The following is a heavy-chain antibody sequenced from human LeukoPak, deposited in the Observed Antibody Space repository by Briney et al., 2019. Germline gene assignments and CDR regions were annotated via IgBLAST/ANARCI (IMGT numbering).Heavy chain of an antibody. D-gene: IGHD3-10*01. CDR1: GGSINSYY. CDR2: IYYIGST. V-gene: IGHV4-59*08. J-gene: IGHJ5*02. CDR3: ARSEGSGSYFTWFDP. Sequence: PSETLSLTCTVSGGSINSYYWNWFRQHPGKGLEWIGYIYYIGSTYYNPSLKSRVTISVDTTNNQFSLKLSSVTAADTAVYYCARSEGSGSYFTWFDPWGQGTLVTVSS.